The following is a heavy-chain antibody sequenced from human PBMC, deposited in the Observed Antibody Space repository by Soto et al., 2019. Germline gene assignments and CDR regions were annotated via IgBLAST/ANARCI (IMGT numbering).Heavy chain of an antibody. CDR1: GFTFSRYA. J-gene: IGHJ6*02. D-gene: IGHD4-4*01. CDR2: ISGSGGST. Sequence: PGGSLRLSCAASGFTFSRYAMSGVRQAPGKGLEWVSAISGSGGSTYYADSVKGRFTISRDNSKNTLYLQMNSLRAEDTAVYYCAKSLRGHDYSNPTKPYYYYYGMDVWGQGTTVTVSS. V-gene: IGHV3-23*01. CDR3: AKSLRGHDYSNPTKPYYYYYGMDV.